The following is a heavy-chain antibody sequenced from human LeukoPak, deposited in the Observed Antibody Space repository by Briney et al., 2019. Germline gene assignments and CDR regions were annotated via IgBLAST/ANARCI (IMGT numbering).Heavy chain of an antibody. CDR3: ARDLGFYDILTGYQYYFDY. CDR1: GFTFSSYS. J-gene: IGHJ4*02. CDR2: ISSSSSYI. Sequence: GGSLRLSCAASGFTFSSYSMNWVRQAPGKGLEWASSISSSSSYIYYADSVKGRFTISRDNAKNSLHLQMNSLRAEDTAVYYCARDLGFYDILTGYQYYFDYWGQGTLVTVSS. V-gene: IGHV3-21*01. D-gene: IGHD3-9*01.